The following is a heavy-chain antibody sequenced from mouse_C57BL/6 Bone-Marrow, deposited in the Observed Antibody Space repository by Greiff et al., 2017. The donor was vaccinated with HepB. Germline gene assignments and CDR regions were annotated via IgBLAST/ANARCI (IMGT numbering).Heavy chain of an antibody. V-gene: IGHV1-19*01. J-gene: IGHJ2*01. CDR1: GYTFTDYY. Sequence: EVQVVESGPVLVKPGASVKMSCKASGYTFTDYYMNWVKQSHGKSLEWIGVINPYNGGTSYNQKFKGKATLTVDKSSSTAYMELNSLTSEDSAVYYCARPYYYGLPYYFDYWGQGTTLTVSS. D-gene: IGHD1-1*01. CDR2: INPYNGGT. CDR3: ARPYYYGLPYYFDY.